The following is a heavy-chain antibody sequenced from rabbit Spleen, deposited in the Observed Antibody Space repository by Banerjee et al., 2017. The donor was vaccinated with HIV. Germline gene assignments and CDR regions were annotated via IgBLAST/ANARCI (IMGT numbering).Heavy chain of an antibody. CDR3: ARAFASASGYPYYFTL. CDR1: GFTLSSYY. J-gene: IGHJ4*01. CDR2: IDPVFGIT. Sequence: QLEESAGGLVQPGGSLKLSCKASGFTLSSYYMNWVRQAPGKGLEWIGYIDPVFGITYYANWVNGRFSISRENAQNTVFLQLTSLTAADTATYFCARAFASASGYPYYFTLWGPGTLVTVS. D-gene: IGHD1-1*01. V-gene: IGHV1S7*01.